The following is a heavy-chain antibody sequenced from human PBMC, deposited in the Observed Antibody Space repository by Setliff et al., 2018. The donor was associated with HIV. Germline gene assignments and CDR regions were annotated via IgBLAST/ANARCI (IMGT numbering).Heavy chain of an antibody. CDR3: ARDPFRIAARRSYYYYYMDV. V-gene: IGHV7-4-1*02. J-gene: IGHJ6*03. D-gene: IGHD6-6*01. CDR1: GYTFTSYA. Sequence: ASVKVSCKASGYTFTSYAMNWVRQAPGRGLEWMGWINTNTGNPTFAQGFTGRFVFSLDTSVSTAYLQISSLKAEDTAVYYCARDPFRIAARRSYYYYYMDVWGKGTTVTVSS. CDR2: INTNTGNP.